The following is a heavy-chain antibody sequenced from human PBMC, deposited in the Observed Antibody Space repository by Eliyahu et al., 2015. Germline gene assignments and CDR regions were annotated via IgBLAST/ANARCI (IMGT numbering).Heavy chain of an antibody. J-gene: IGHJ4*02. CDR3: ILELVNWGGYLPMY. Sequence: EIQVAESGGGLVEPQGSLSLSCTVSGFXFSDAWMDWVRQAPGKGLEWVGRIKRKADGGTSDYSAAVKGRFTISRDDSKNTLYLEMNSLETEDTAVYFCILELVNWGGYLPMYWGQGALVTVSS. CDR2: IKRKADGGTS. CDR1: GFXFSDAW. D-gene: IGHD3-3*01. V-gene: IGHV3-15*01.